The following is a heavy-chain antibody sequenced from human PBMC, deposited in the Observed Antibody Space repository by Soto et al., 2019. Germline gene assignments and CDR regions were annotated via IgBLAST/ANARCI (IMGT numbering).Heavy chain of an antibody. CDR2: ISYDGSNK. J-gene: IGHJ4*02. Sequence: QVQLVESGGGVVQPGRSLRLSCAASGFTFSSYGMHWVRQAPGKGLEWVAVISYDGSNKYYADSVKGRFTISRDNSKNTLYLPMNSLKAEDTAVYYCAKDPLRYCSGGSCYRVDYWGQGTLVTVSS. CDR1: GFTFSSYG. V-gene: IGHV3-30*18. D-gene: IGHD2-15*01. CDR3: AKDPLRYCSGGSCYRVDY.